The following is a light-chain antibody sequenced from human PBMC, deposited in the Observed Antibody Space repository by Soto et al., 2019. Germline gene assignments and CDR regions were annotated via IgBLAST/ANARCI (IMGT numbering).Light chain of an antibody. V-gene: IGKV1-12*01. CDR1: QGISTR. CDR3: QQTDSFPLT. CDR2: AAS. Sequence: DIQMTQSPSSVPASVGDRVTITCRASQGISTRLDWYQQKPGKAPKLLIYAASNLQSGVPSRFSGSESGTEFTLTISSLQPEDFSTYYCQQTDSFPLTFGQGTRLEIK. J-gene: IGKJ5*01.